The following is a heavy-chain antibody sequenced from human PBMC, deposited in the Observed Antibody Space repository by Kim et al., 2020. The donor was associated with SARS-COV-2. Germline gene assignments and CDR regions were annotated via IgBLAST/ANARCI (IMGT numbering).Heavy chain of an antibody. J-gene: IGHJ3*02. CDR2: INHSGST. V-gene: IGHV4-34*01. Sequence: SETLSLTCAVYGGSFSGYYWSWIRQPPGKGLEWIGEINHSGSTNYNPSLKSRVTISVDTSKNQFSLKLSSVTAADTAVYYCARAYPPMIVVVISAFDIWGQGTMVTVSS. CDR3: ARAYPPMIVVVISAFDI. CDR1: GGSFSGYY. D-gene: IGHD3-22*01.